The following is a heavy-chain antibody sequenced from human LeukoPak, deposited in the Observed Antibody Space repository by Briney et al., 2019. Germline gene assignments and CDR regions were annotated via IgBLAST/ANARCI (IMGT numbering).Heavy chain of an antibody. Sequence: GGSLRLSRAASGFTFSSNAMSWVRQAPGKGLEWVSGISGSGGSTYYADSVKGRFTISRDNSKNTLYLQMDSLRAEDTAVYYCAKDLNYDFWSGYYGYFDYWGQGTLVTVSS. J-gene: IGHJ4*02. CDR1: GFTFSSNA. D-gene: IGHD3-3*01. CDR2: ISGSGGST. V-gene: IGHV3-23*01. CDR3: AKDLNYDFWSGYYGYFDY.